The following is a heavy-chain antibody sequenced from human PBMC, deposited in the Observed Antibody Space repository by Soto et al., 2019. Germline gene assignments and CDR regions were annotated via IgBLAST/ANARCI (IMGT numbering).Heavy chain of an antibody. J-gene: IGHJ4*02. CDR1: GGTFSSYA. D-gene: IGHD6-13*01. CDR2: IIPIFRTA. CDR3: ARAMIAAAGTLSPLDE. V-gene: IGHV1-69*15. Sequence: QVQLVQSGAEVKKPGSSVKVSCKASGGTFSSYAISWVRQAPGQGLEWMGTIIPIFRTANYAQTFQGRVTISADESTSTAYRELSSLGSEATAVYYCARAMIAAAGTLSPLDEWGQGTLVTGSS.